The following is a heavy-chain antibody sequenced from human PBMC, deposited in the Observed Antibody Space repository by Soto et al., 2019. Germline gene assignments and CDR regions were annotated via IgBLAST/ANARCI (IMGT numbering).Heavy chain of an antibody. CDR1: GGSISSGDYY. J-gene: IGHJ3*02. D-gene: IGHD1-26*01. CDR3: ARGNIPGATTTTFDI. V-gene: IGHV4-30-4*02. Sequence: ASDTLSLTWTVSGGSISSGDYYWSWIRQPPGKGLEWIGYIYYSGSTYYNPSLKSRVTISVDTSKNQFSLKLSSVTAADTAVYYCARGNIPGATTTTFDIWGQGTMVTVSS. CDR2: IYYSGST.